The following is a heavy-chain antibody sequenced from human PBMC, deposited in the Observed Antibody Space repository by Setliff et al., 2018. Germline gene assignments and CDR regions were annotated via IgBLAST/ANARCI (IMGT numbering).Heavy chain of an antibody. Sequence: ASVKVSCKASGYTFTSYGISWVRQAPGQGLEWMGWISAYNGKTNYAQKLQGRVTMTTDTSTSTAYMELRSLRSDDTAVYYCARDLLYSGSYFGYYYGMDVWGQGTTVTVSS. CDR1: GYTFTSYG. CDR3: ARDLLYSGSYFGYYYGMDV. D-gene: IGHD1-26*01. J-gene: IGHJ6*02. CDR2: ISAYNGKT. V-gene: IGHV1-18*01.